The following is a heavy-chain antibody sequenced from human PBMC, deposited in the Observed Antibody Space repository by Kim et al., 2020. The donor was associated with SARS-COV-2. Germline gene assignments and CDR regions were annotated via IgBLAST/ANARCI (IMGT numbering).Heavy chain of an antibody. CDR1: GGSISSSSYY. J-gene: IGHJ3*02. CDR2: IYYSGST. Sequence: SETLSLTCTVSGGSISSSSYYWGWIRQPPGKGLEWIGSIYYSGSTYYNPSLKSRVTISVDTSKNQFSLKLSSVTAADTAVYYCARPTGTDSSGYWRFHAFDIWGQGTMVTVSS. V-gene: IGHV4-39*01. D-gene: IGHD3-22*01. CDR3: ARPTGTDSSGYWRFHAFDI.